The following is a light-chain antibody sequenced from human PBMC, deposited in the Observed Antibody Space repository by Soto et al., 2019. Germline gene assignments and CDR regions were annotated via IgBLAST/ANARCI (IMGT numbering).Light chain of an antibody. V-gene: IGKV3-20*01. CDR3: QQYGSSPWT. CDR2: GAS. J-gene: IGKJ1*01. CDR1: QSVSSSY. Sequence: ELVLTPSPGTLSLSPVERATLSCRASQSVSSSYLAWYQQKPGQAPRLLIYGASSRATGIPDRFSGSGSGTDFTLTISRLEPEDFAVYYCQQYGSSPWTFGQGTKVDIK.